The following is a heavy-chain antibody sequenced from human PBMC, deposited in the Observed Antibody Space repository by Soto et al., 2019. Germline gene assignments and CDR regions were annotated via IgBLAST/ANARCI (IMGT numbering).Heavy chain of an antibody. CDR2: TSFDGSKK. J-gene: IGHJ6*02. CDR3: ERGEGVPGYDYGMDV. CDR1: GFTFTSYA. D-gene: IGHD3-16*01. V-gene: IGHV3-30-3*01. Sequence: GSLRLPCAASGFTFTSYAMDWVRQAPGKGLEWVAVTSFDGSKKYYADSVKGRFTISRDNSKNTVYLQMNSLRAEDTAVYYCERGEGVPGYDYGMDVWGQGTTVTVYS.